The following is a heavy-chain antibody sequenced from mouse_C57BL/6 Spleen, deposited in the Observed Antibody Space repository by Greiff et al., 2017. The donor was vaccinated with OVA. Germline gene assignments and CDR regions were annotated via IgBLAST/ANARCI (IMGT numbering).Heavy chain of an antibody. CDR3: TASYYSNYDY. V-gene: IGHV14-4*01. Sequence: EVKLVESGAELVRPGASVKLSCTASGFNIKDDYMHWVKQRPEQGLEWIGWIDPANGDTEYASKFQGKATITADTSSNTAYLQLSSLTSEDTAVYYCTASYYSNYDYWGQGTTLTVSS. D-gene: IGHD2-5*01. CDR2: IDPANGDT. CDR1: GFNIKDDY. J-gene: IGHJ2*01.